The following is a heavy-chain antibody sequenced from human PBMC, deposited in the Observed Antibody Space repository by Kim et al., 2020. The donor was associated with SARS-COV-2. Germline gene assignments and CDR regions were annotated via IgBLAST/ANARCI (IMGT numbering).Heavy chain of an antibody. J-gene: IGHJ4*02. Sequence: SVKVSCKASGGTFSSYTISWVRQAPGQGLEWMGRIIPILGIANYAQKFQGRVTITADKSTSTAYMELSSLRSEDTAVYYCARDPTVTKSQNWGQGTLVTVSS. CDR3: ARDPTVTKSQN. CDR2: IIPILGIA. V-gene: IGHV1-69*04. D-gene: IGHD4-17*01. CDR1: GGTFSSYT.